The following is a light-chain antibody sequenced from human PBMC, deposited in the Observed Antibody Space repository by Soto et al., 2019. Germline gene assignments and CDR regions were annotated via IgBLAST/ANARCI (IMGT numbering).Light chain of an antibody. V-gene: IGKV3-20*01. CDR3: QQYGTSPRT. Sequence: EIVLTQSPGTLSLSPGERATLSCRASQSVSSSYLAWYQQKPGQAPRLLIYGASSRATGIPDRFSGSGSGTDLTLPISRLEPDDFAVYYCQQYGTSPRTLGKGTTVDIK. J-gene: IGKJ1*01. CDR1: QSVSSSY. CDR2: GAS.